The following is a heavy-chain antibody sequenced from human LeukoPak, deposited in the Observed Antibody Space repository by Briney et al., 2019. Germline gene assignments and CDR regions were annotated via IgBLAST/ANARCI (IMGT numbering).Heavy chain of an antibody. D-gene: IGHD4-17*01. V-gene: IGHV3-23*01. CDR2: ISGSGGST. CDR1: GFTFSSYA. Sequence: PGGSLRLSCAASGFTFSSYAMSWVRQAPGKGLEWVSAISGSGGSTYYADSVKGRFTISRDNSKNTLYPQMNSLRAEDTAVYYCAKLGTVTTSEFDYWGQGTLVTVSS. CDR3: AKLGTVTTSEFDY. J-gene: IGHJ4*02.